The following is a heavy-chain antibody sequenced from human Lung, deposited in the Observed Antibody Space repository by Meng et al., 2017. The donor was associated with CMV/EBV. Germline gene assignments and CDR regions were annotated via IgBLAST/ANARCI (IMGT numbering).Heavy chain of an antibody. J-gene: IGHJ6*02. V-gene: IGHV3-53*01. CDR2: IYSGGST. Sequence: SWAASGFTVSSNYMSWVRQAPGKGLEWVSVIYSGGSTYYADSVKGRFTISRDNSKNTLYLQMNSLRAEDTAVYYCARSIFGAPGGVWGQGTPVTVSS. D-gene: IGHD3-3*01. CDR3: ARSIFGAPGGV. CDR1: GFTVSSNY.